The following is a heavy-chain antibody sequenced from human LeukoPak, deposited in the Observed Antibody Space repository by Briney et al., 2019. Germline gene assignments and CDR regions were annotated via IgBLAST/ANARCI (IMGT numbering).Heavy chain of an antibody. CDR1: GGTFSSYA. J-gene: IGHJ4*02. D-gene: IGHD3-22*01. CDR2: IIPVFGTA. CDR3: ARGFLRVSTYYYDSSGYYFDY. V-gene: IGHV1-69*01. Sequence: SVKVSCKASGGTFSSYAISWVRQAPGQGLEWMGGIIPVFGTANYAQKFQGRVTITADESTSTAYMELSSLRSEDTAVYYCARGFLRVSTYYYDSSGYYFDYWGQGTRSPSPQ.